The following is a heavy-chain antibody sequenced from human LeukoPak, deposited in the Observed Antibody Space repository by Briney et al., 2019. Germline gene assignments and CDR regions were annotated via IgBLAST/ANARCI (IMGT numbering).Heavy chain of an antibody. CDR2: FDPEDGET. CDR1: GYNLTELS. D-gene: IGHD3-10*01. J-gene: IGHJ6*03. V-gene: IGHV1-24*01. Sequence: GASVKVSYKVSGYNLTELSMHWVRQAPGKGLEWMGGFDPEDGETIYAQKFQGRVTMTEDTSTDTAYMELSSLRSEDTAVYYCATSSITMVRGVMDYYYYYMDVWGKGTTVTVSS. CDR3: ATSSITMVRGVMDYYYYYMDV.